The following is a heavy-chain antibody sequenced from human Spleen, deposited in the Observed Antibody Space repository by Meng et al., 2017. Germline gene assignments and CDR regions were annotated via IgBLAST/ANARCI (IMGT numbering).Heavy chain of an antibody. Sequence: GESLKISCAASGFTVSSNYMTWVRQAPGKGLEWVSVIYSGGRTYYADSVKGRFTISRDNSKNTLFLQMNNLGAEDTAVYYCARDVREGRISMIRGRTQNYFYYQGLDVWGQGTTVTVSS. CDR2: IYSGGRT. CDR1: GFTVSSNY. CDR3: ARDVREGRISMIRGRTQNYFYYQGLDV. D-gene: IGHD3-10*01. J-gene: IGHJ6*02. V-gene: IGHV3-66*02.